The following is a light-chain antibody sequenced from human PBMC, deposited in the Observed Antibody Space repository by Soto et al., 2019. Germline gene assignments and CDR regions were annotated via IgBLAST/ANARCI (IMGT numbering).Light chain of an antibody. J-gene: IGLJ1*01. Sequence: QSVLTQPPSASGTPGQRVTISCSGSSSSIGSNSVNWYQQLPRTAPKLLIFGNNQRPSGVPDRFSGSKSGTSASLAISGLQAEDDADYYSAAWDDSLNGHVFGTGTKLTVL. CDR2: GNN. CDR3: AAWDDSLNGHV. V-gene: IGLV1-44*01. CDR1: SSSIGSNS.